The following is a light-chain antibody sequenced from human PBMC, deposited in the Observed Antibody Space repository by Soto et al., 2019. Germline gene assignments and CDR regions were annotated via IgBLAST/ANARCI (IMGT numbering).Light chain of an antibody. CDR3: GTWDSRLRVVV. Sequence: QSVLTQPPSVSAAPRQKVAISCSGSSSNIGNNYVSWYHRVPGSAPKLLIYDDNERPSGIPDRFSGSKSGTSATLDITGLQTGDEGDYYCGTWDSRLRVVVFGGGTKLTVL. V-gene: IGLV1-51*01. J-gene: IGLJ2*01. CDR1: SSNIGNNY. CDR2: DDN.